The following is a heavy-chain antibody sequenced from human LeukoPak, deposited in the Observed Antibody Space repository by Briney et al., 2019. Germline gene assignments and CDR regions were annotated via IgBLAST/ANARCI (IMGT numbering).Heavy chain of an antibody. CDR2: ISSSSSTI. J-gene: IGHJ4*02. CDR1: GFTFSSYS. D-gene: IGHD3-10*01. V-gene: IGHV3-48*01. Sequence: GGSLRLSCAASGFTFSSYSMNWVRQAPGKGLEWVSYISSSSSTIYYADSVKGRFTISRDNAKNSLYLQMNSLRAEDTAVYYCARDGGLWFGELLFDYWGQGTLVTVSS. CDR3: ARDGGLWFGELLFDY.